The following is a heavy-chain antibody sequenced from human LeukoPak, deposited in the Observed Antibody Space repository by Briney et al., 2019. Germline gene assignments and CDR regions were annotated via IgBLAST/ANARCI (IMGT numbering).Heavy chain of an antibody. CDR3: ARGLRRKFANDGRYGSGSYEY. Sequence: SETLSLTCAVYGGSFSGYYWSWIRQPPGKGLEWIGEINHSGSTNYNPSLKSRVTISVDTSENQFSLKLSSVTAADTAVYYCARGLRRKFANDGRYGSGSYEYWGQGTLVTVSS. J-gene: IGHJ4*02. V-gene: IGHV4-34*01. CDR2: INHSGST. D-gene: IGHD3-10*01. CDR1: GGSFSGYY.